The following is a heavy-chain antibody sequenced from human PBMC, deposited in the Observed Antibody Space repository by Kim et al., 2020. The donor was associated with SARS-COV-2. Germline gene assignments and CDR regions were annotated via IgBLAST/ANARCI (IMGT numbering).Heavy chain of an antibody. Sequence: SETLSLTCAVSGGSFSGYYWSWIRQPPAKGLEWIGEINHSGSTNYNPTLKSRVTISVDTSKNQFFLMLSSVTAADTAVYYCARGNHYGSASWGYWGQGTLVTVSA. V-gene: IGHV4-34*01. D-gene: IGHD3-10*01. CDR2: INHSGST. CDR3: ARGNHYGSASWGY. CDR1: GGSFSGYY. J-gene: IGHJ4*02.